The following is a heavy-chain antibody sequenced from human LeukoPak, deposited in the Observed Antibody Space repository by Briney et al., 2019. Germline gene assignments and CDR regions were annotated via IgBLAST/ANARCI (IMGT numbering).Heavy chain of an antibody. Sequence: SETLSLTCAVSGGSMSSYYWSWIRQPAGKGLEWIGRIYTSGSTNYNPSLKSRVTISVDTSKNQFSLKLSSVTAADTAVYYCARDVYNSDAFDIWGQGTMVTVSS. CDR1: GGSMSSYY. J-gene: IGHJ3*02. CDR3: ARDVYNSDAFDI. CDR2: IYTSGST. V-gene: IGHV4-4*07. D-gene: IGHD5/OR15-5a*01.